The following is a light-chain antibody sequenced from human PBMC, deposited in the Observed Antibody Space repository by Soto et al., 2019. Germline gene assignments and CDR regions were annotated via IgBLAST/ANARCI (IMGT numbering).Light chain of an antibody. CDR2: TNN. CDR1: TSNIGSNP. V-gene: IGLV1-44*01. Sequence: QSLLTHPPSLSGTPGQTVTISCSGSTSNIGSNPVNWYQQLPGTAPRLLISTNNQRPSGVPDRFSGSRSGTSASLAISGLQSEDEADYYCAAWDDRLNGPSYVFGTGTKVTVL. J-gene: IGLJ1*01. CDR3: AAWDDRLNGPSYV.